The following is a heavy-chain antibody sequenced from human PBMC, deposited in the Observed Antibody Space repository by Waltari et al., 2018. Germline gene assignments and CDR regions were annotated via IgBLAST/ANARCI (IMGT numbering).Heavy chain of an antibody. CDR2: IYTRGST. CDR1: GGSISSYY. V-gene: IGHV4-4*07. Sequence: QVQLQESGPGLVKPSETLSLTCTVSGGSISSYYWSWIRQPAGKGLEWIGRIYTRGSTNYNPALKSRVTMSVDTSKNQFSLKLSSVTAADTAVYYCARDSSVGSSPQPAFDIWGQGTMVTVSS. J-gene: IGHJ3*02. D-gene: IGHD6-6*01. CDR3: ARDSSVGSSPQPAFDI.